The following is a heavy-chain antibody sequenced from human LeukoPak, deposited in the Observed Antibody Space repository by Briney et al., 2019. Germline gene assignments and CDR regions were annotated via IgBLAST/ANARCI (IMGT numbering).Heavy chain of an antibody. D-gene: IGHD3-9*01. CDR3: ATVLLRYFDN. V-gene: IGHV4-39*07. Sequence: SETLSLTCTVSGGSISSSSYYWGWIRQPPGKGLEWIGSIYHSGSTNYNPSLKSRVTISVDTSKNQFSLKLSSVTAADTAVYYCATVLLRYFDNWGQGTLVTVSS. CDR1: GGSISSSSYY. J-gene: IGHJ4*02. CDR2: IYHSGST.